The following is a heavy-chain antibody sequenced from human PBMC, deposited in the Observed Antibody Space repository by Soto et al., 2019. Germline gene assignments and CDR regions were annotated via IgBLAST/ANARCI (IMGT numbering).Heavy chain of an antibody. CDR1: GYIFSNYG. D-gene: IGHD2-2*01. J-gene: IGHJ4*02. Sequence: QVQLVQSGGEVKKPGASVKVSCKASGYIFSNYGVNWVRQAPGQGLEWMGWINGYNGNTNYAQRVQSRVTMTTDTTTTTAFMELRTLTSDDTAGYYCARGSSHVDFGHWGQGTLVTVSP. V-gene: IGHV1-18*01. CDR2: INGYNGNT. CDR3: ARGSSHVDFGH.